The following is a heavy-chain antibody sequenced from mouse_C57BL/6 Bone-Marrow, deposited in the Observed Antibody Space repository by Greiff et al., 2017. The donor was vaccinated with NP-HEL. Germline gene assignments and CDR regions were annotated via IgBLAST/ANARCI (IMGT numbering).Heavy chain of an antibody. V-gene: IGHV1-82*01. CDR3: ANLLGGAMDY. D-gene: IGHD2-1*01. CDR2: IYPGDGDT. Sequence: QVQLQQSGPELVKPGASVKISCKASGYAFSSSWMNWVKQRPGKGLEWIGRIYPGDGDTNYNGKFKGKATLTADKSSSTAYMQLSSLTSEDSAVYFCANLLGGAMDYWGQGTSVTVSS. J-gene: IGHJ4*01. CDR1: GYAFSSSW.